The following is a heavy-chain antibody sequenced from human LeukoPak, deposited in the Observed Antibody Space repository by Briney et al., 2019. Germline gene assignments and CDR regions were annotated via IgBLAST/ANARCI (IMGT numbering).Heavy chain of an antibody. CDR1: GFTFGGYG. Sequence: PGGSLRLSCAGSGFTFGGYGMHWFRQTPGKGLEWVAVIAYDGRRAFYADSVKGRFTISRDNSKNTMSVQMDDLRAEDTAVYYCTRYNNDPFDYWGQGTLVTVSS. D-gene: IGHD1-14*01. V-gene: IGHV3-33*01. CDR2: IAYDGRRA. J-gene: IGHJ4*02. CDR3: TRYNNDPFDY.